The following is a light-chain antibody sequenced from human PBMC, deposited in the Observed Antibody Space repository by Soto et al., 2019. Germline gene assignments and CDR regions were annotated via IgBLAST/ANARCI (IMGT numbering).Light chain of an antibody. V-gene: IGKV3-11*01. CDR3: QQRSNWT. Sequence: EIVLTQSPATLSLSPGERATVSCRASQSVSSYLAWYQQKPGQAPRLLIYDASNRATGIPARFSGSGSGTDFTLTISSLEPDDFAVYYCQQRSNWTFGQGTKVEIK. CDR2: DAS. J-gene: IGKJ1*01. CDR1: QSVSSY.